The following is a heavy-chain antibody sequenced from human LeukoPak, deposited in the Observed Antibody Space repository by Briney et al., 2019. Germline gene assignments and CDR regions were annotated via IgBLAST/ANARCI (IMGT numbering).Heavy chain of an antibody. D-gene: IGHD3-10*01. CDR2: INSDGSST. Sequence: WGSLRFSCSGSGFTFSDYWMDRVPHAPGKGLVWGSGINSDGSSTNYADSVKGRFTISRVNAKNTLYLQMDSLIDEDTAIYYCGLSMVRALSPDYWGQGTLVTVSS. CDR3: GLSMVRALSPDY. J-gene: IGHJ4*02. V-gene: IGHV3-74*01. CDR1: GFTFSDYW.